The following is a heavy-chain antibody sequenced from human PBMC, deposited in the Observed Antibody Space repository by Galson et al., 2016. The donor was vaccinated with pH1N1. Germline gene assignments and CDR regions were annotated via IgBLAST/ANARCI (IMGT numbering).Heavy chain of an antibody. V-gene: IGHV3-7*01. Sequence: SLRLSCAASGFSFSDYWISWVRQAPGKGLEWVANIKQDGSEIYYVDSVKGRCTISRDNAKNSVSLHMNSLRVEDTGVYYCVRAIGGAASYWGQGTLVTVSS. CDR3: VRAIGGAASY. J-gene: IGHJ4*02. CDR1: GFSFSDYW. CDR2: IKQDGSEI. D-gene: IGHD6-13*01.